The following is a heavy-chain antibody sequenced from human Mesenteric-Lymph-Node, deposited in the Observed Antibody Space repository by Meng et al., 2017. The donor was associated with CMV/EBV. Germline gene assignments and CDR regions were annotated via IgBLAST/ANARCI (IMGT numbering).Heavy chain of an antibody. CDR1: YA. V-gene: IGHV1-69*06. CDR3: ARDKSQGSYGSGSYYNFDY. Sequence: YAITWVRQAPGQGLEWMGGINPVFGPARYAQNFQGRVMITADKSTSTVYMELSSLRSEDSAVYYCARDKSQGSYGSGSYYNFDYWGQGALVTVSS. CDR2: INPVFGPA. D-gene: IGHD3-10*01. J-gene: IGHJ4*02.